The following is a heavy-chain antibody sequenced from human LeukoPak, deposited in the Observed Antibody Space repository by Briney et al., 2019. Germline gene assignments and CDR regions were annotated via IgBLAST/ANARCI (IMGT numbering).Heavy chain of an antibody. V-gene: IGHV3-23*01. D-gene: IGHD3-10*01. CDR1: GFPFSTYA. Sequence: GGSLRLSCAASGFPFSTYAMNWVRLAPGKGLEWVSSIRGTGGDTYYADSVKGRFIISRDNSKNTLYLQMNSLRAEDTAVYYCAKSSWFDSFDYWGQGTLVTVSS. J-gene: IGHJ4*02. CDR3: AKSSWFDSFDY. CDR2: IRGTGGDT.